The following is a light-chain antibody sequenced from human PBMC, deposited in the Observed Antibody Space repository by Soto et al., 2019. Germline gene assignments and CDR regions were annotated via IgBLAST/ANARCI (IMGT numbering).Light chain of an antibody. CDR1: QSVSTTY. V-gene: IGKV3-20*01. CDR2: GAS. Sequence: EIVLTQSPCTLSLSPGERATLSCRASQSVSTTYLAWYQQKPGQAPRLLVYGASSRASGIPDRFSGSGSGTDFTLTISRLEPEDFALYFCEQYGSFPRTFGQGTKVEIK. J-gene: IGKJ1*01. CDR3: EQYGSFPRT.